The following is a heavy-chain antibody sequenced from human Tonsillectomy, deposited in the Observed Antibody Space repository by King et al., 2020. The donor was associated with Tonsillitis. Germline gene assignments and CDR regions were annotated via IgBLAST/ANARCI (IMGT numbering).Heavy chain of an antibody. Sequence: VQLVESGGGLVQPGGSLRLSCAASGFNLSSYWLHWVRQAPGKGLVWVSRINSDGSSISYADSVKGRFTISRDNAKNTLYLQMNSLRVAETAIYYCARGADGYTYGWGQGTLVTVSS. V-gene: IGHV3-74*01. CDR2: INSDGSSI. CDR3: ARGADGYTYG. D-gene: IGHD5-18*01. CDR1: GFNLSSYW. J-gene: IGHJ4*02.